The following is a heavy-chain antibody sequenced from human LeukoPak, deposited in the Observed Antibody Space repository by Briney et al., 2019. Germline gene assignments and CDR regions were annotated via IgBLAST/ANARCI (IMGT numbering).Heavy chain of an antibody. J-gene: IGHJ5*02. Sequence: PGGSLRLSCAASGFTFSDYYMSWIRQAPGKGLEWVSYISSSGSTIYYADSVKGRFTISRDNAKNSLYLQMNSLRAEDTAVYYCARDPEGWGIAAAGTGERGDPWGQGTLVTVSS. D-gene: IGHD6-13*01. CDR1: GFTFSDYY. V-gene: IGHV3-11*01. CDR3: ARDPEGWGIAAAGTGERGDP. CDR2: ISSSGSTI.